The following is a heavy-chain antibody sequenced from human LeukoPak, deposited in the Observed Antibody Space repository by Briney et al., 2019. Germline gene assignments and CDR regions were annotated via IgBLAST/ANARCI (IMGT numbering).Heavy chain of an antibody. CDR3: ARDGGTAWCDP. CDR1: GFTISGYW. CDR2: IKQDGGEK. Sequence: GGSLRLSGAASGFTISGYWMSWVRQAPGKGLEWVANIKQDGGEKTYVDSVKGRFTISRDNAKNSIYLQMNSLRVEDTAVYYCARDGGTAWCDPWGQGTLVTVSS. V-gene: IGHV3-7*01. J-gene: IGHJ5*02. D-gene: IGHD3-16*01.